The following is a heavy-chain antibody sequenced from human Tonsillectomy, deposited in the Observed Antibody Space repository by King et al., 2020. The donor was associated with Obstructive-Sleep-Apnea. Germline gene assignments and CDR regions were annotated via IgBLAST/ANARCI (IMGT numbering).Heavy chain of an antibody. CDR3: ARRYCSTSSCYTPFDC. J-gene: IGHJ4*02. V-gene: IGHV1-46*01. CDR1: GYTFTSYY. D-gene: IGHD2-2*02. Sequence: QLVQSGAEVKKPGASVKVSCKASGYTFTSYYMHWVRQAPGQGLEWMGIINPSGGSTSYAQKFQGRVSMTGDTSTSTVYMELSSLKSEDTAVYYCARRYCSTSSCYTPFDCWGQGTLDTVSS. CDR2: INPSGGST.